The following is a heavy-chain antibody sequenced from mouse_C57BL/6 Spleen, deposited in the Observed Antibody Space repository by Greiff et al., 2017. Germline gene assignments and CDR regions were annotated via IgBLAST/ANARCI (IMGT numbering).Heavy chain of an antibody. Sequence: EVKLVESGGGLVQPGGSLKLSCAASGFTFSDYYMYWVRQTPEKRLEWVAYISNGGGSTYYPDTVKGRFTISRDNAKNTLYLQMSRLKSEDTAMYYCARQGDVKGYFDYWGQGTTLTVSS. V-gene: IGHV5-12*01. CDR2: ISNGGGST. D-gene: IGHD3-3*01. J-gene: IGHJ2*01. CDR1: GFTFSDYY. CDR3: ARQGDVKGYFDY.